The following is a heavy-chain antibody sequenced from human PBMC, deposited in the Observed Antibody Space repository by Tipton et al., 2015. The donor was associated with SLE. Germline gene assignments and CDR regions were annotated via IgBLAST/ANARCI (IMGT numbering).Heavy chain of an antibody. CDR1: GYSISSGYY. V-gene: IGHV4-38-2*02. J-gene: IGHJ3*02. CDR2: IYHSGST. CDR3: AREWGDAFDI. Sequence: LRLSCAVSGYSISSGYYWGWIRQPPGKGLEWIGYIYHSGSTYYNPSLKSRVTISVDRSKNQFSLKLSSVTAADTAVYYCAREWGDAFDIWGQGTMVTVSS. D-gene: IGHD3-16*01.